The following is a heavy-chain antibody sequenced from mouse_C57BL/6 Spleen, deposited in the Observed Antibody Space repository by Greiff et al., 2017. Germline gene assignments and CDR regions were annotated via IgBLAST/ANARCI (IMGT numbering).Heavy chain of an antibody. CDR2: IHPNSGST. Sequence: QVQLQQPGAELVKPGASVKLSCKASGYTFTSYWMHWVKQRPGQGLEWIGMIHPNSGSTNYNEKFKSKATLTVYKSSSTAYMQLSSLTSEDSAVYYCAKDGTTVVATVDYWGQGTTLTVSS. J-gene: IGHJ2*01. CDR3: AKDGTTVVATVDY. V-gene: IGHV1-64*01. CDR1: GYTFTSYW. D-gene: IGHD1-1*01.